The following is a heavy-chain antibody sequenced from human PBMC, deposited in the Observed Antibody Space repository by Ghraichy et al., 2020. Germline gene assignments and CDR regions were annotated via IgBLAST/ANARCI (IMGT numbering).Heavy chain of an antibody. CDR3: ARVQCSNGICYLFDF. V-gene: IGHV4-38-2*02. D-gene: IGHD2-8*01. Sequence: SETLSLTCSVSGYSISSDFYWGWIRQPPGKGPEWIGNFFHIGSTYYNPSLKSRVTISVDTSKNQFSLTLNSVTAADTAIYYCARVQCSNGICYLFDFWGQGTLVTVSS. CDR2: FFHIGST. CDR1: GYSISSDFY. J-gene: IGHJ4*02.